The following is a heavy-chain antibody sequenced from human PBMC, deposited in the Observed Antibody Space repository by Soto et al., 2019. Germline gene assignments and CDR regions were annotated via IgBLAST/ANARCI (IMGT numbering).Heavy chain of an antibody. CDR1: GFTFRSYA. V-gene: IGHV3-23*01. D-gene: IGHD3-22*01. J-gene: IGHJ4*02. CDR3: AKGIVYYYDSSGYFAY. CDR2: ISGSGGST. Sequence: GGSLRLSCAASGFTFRSYAMSWVRQAPGKGLEWVSAISGSGGSTYYADSVKGRFTISRDNSKNTLYLQMNSLRAEDTAVYYCAKGIVYYYDSSGYFAYWGQGTLVNVSS.